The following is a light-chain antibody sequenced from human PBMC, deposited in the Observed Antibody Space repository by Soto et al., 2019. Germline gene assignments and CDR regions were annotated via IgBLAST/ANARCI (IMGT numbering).Light chain of an antibody. V-gene: IGKV3-20*01. CDR3: QQYGSSPLT. CDR2: DAS. Sequence: EIVLTLSPGTLSLSPGERATLSCRASQSLSSSYLAWYQQKPGQAPRLLIYDASSRATGIPDKFSGSGSGTDFTLSISRLEPEDFAVYYCQQYGSSPLTFGGGTKVEIK. CDR1: QSLSSSY. J-gene: IGKJ4*01.